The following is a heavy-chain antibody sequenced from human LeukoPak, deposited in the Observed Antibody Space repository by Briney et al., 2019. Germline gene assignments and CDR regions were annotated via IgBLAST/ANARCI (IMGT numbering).Heavy chain of an antibody. CDR3: ARDRAAAAAIFDY. V-gene: IGHV1-69*05. J-gene: IGHJ4*02. D-gene: IGHD6-13*01. Sequence: SVKVSCKASGGTFSSYAISWVRQAPGQGLEWMGGIIPIFGTANYAQKLQGRVTMTTDTSTSTAYMELRSLRSDDTAVYYCARDRAAAAAIFDYWGQGTLVTVSS. CDR1: GGTFSSYA. CDR2: IIPIFGTA.